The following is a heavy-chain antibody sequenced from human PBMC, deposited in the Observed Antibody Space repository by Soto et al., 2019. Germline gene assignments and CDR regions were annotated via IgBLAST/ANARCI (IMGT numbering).Heavy chain of an antibody. CDR1: GGSISSGDDF. Sequence: LCGGSISSGDDFWTWIRQPPGKGLEWIGYIYYSGSTYYNPSLKSRLTMSVDTSKNQFSLKLSSVTAADTAVYYCARDRAKWKDYYYYGMDVWGQGTTVTVSS. D-gene: IGHD1-20*01. CDR2: IYYSGST. V-gene: IGHV4-30-4*01. CDR3: ARDRAKWKDYYYYGMDV. J-gene: IGHJ6*02.